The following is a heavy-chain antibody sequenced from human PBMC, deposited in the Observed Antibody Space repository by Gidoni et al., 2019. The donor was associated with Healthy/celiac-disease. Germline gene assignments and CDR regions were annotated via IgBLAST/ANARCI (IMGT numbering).Heavy chain of an antibody. Sequence: EVQLVESGGGLVQPGGSLKLSGAAAGFTFSGSAMHWVRQASGQGLEWVGRSRSKANSYATAYAASVKGRFTISRDDSKNTAYLQMNSLKTEDTAVYYCTSHRGDYYGSGSYSGLDYWGQGTLVTVSS. D-gene: IGHD3-10*01. J-gene: IGHJ4*02. CDR3: TSHRGDYYGSGSYSGLDY. CDR2: SRSKANSYAT. CDR1: GFTFSGSA. V-gene: IGHV3-73*02.